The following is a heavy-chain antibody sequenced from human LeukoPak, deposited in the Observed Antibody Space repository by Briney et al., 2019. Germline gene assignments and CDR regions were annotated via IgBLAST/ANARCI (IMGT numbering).Heavy chain of an antibody. D-gene: IGHD2-15*01. J-gene: IGHJ4*02. CDR2: INPNSGGT. CDR3: AREANLDCSGGTCYSGGFDY. CDR1: GYTFTGYL. Sequence: ASVKVSCKASGYTFTGYLMHWVRQAPGQGLEWMGWINPNSGGTNYAQKFQGRVTVTRDTSISTAYMELSWLRSDDTAVYYCAREANLDCSGGTCYSGGFDYWGQGTLVTVSS. V-gene: IGHV1-2*02.